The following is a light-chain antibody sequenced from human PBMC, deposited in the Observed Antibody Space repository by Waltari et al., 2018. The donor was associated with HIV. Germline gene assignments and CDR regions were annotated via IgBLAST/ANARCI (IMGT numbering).Light chain of an antibody. CDR1: QGISRW. V-gene: IGKV1-5*03. J-gene: IGKJ2*01. CDR3: QRYNDFSAYT. Sequence: DIQMTQSPSTLSASVGDRVTITCRASQGISRWLAWYQQKPGKAPKLLIYKASTLESGVPSRFSGSGSGTDFTLTISSLQPDDFATYYCQRYNDFSAYTFGQGTKLEI. CDR2: KAS.